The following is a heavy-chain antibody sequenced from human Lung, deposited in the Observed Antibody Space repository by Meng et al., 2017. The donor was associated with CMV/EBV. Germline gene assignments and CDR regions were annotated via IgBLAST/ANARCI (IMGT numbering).Heavy chain of an antibody. CDR3: ARDGRGNYGYAY. CDR1: GGSISSSSDY. Sequence: QRQLQESGPELVKPSETLSLTCSVSGGSISSSSDYWGWIRQPPGKGLEWIGIIYHSGSTYYNPSLKSRVTISLDTSKNQFSLKLTSVTAADTAVYYCARDGRGNYGYAYWGQGTLVTVSS. V-gene: IGHV4-39*07. J-gene: IGHJ4*02. D-gene: IGHD3-16*01. CDR2: IYHSGST.